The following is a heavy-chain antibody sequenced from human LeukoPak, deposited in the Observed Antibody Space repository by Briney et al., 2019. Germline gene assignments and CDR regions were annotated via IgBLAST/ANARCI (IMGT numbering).Heavy chain of an antibody. CDR3: VRERGILRGDAFDL. CDR2: IYSSGNT. Sequence: PSETLSLTCTVSGVSFTTYYWTWIRQPAGKGPEWIGRIYSSGNTNYNPSLESRVTMSIDTSKHQFSLKLTSVSAADTAVYFCVRERGILRGDAFDLWGQGTMVTVSS. CDR1: GVSFTTYY. V-gene: IGHV4-4*07. D-gene: IGHD1-26*01. J-gene: IGHJ3*01.